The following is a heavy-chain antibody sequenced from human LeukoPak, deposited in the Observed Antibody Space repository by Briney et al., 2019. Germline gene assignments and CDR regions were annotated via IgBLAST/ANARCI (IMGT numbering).Heavy chain of an antibody. J-gene: IGHJ6*02. CDR2: INWNGGRT. Sequence: GGSLRLSCAASGFTFEDYGMSWVRQAPGKGLEWVSGINWNGGRTGYADSVKGRFTISRDNAKNSLYLQMNSLRAEDTAVYYCARDEYSYGFYYYGMDVWGQGTTVTVSS. CDR1: GFTFEDYG. D-gene: IGHD5-18*01. CDR3: ARDEYSYGFYYYGMDV. V-gene: IGHV3-20*04.